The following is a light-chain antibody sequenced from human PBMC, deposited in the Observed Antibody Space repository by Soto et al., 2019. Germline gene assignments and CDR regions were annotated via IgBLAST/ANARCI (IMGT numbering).Light chain of an antibody. CDR1: SSDVGRYNY. CDR3: TAYTSSDTLI. V-gene: IGLV2-14*01. J-gene: IGLJ2*01. Sequence: QSVLTQPASVSGSPGQSITISCTGTSSDVGRYNYVSWYQHHPGKAPKVMIYEVRNRPSGVSTRFSGSKSGNTASLTISGLQAEDEADYYCTAYTSSDTLIFGGGTKLTVL. CDR2: EVR.